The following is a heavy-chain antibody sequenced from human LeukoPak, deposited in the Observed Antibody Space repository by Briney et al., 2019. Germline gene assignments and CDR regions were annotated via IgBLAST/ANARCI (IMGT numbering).Heavy chain of an antibody. J-gene: IGHJ4*02. CDR2: IYSGGST. CDR3: ARDPRRAITVFGVVIGSYFDY. D-gene: IGHD3-3*01. Sequence: GGSLRLSCAASGFTVSSNYMSWVRQAPGKGLEWVSVIYSGGSTYYADSVKGRFTISRDNSKNTVYLEMKSLRAEDTARYYCARDPRRAITVFGVVIGSYFDYWGQGSLVTVSS. CDR1: GFTVSSNY. V-gene: IGHV3-53*01.